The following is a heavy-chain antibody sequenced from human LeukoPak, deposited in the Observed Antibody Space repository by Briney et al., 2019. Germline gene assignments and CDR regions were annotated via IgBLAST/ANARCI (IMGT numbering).Heavy chain of an antibody. CDR2: ISGSGGST. Sequence: PGGSLRLSCAASGFTFSSYAMSWVRQAPGKGLECVSAISGSGGSTYYADSVKGRFTISRDNSKNTLYLQMNTLRAEDTAVYYCAKALIAAAGTRRGLDVWGQGTTVTVSS. D-gene: IGHD6-13*01. CDR3: AKALIAAAGTRRGLDV. V-gene: IGHV3-23*01. J-gene: IGHJ6*02. CDR1: GFTFSSYA.